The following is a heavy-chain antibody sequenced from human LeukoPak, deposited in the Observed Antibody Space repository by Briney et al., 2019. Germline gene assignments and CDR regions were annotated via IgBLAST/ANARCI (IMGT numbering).Heavy chain of an antibody. CDR3: ATDGSYSSGWSDY. CDR1: GFTFSSYA. D-gene: IGHD6-19*01. J-gene: IGHJ4*02. CDR2: ISGSSSYI. Sequence: GGSLRLSCAASGFTFSSYAMSWVRQAPGKGLEWVSSISGSSSYIYYADSVKGRFTISRDNAKNSLYLQMNSLRAEDTAVYYCATDGSYSSGWSDYWGQGTLVTVSS. V-gene: IGHV3-21*01.